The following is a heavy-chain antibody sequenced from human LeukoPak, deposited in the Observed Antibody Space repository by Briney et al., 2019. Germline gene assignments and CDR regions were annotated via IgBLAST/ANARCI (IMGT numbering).Heavy chain of an antibody. CDR1: GYIFTSYY. CDR3: ARDRNWNDNFDY. Sequence: GASVKVSCKASGYIFTSYYMHWVRQAPGQGLEWMGIINPSGGSTSYAQKFQGRVTMTRDTSISTAYMELSRLRSDDTAVYYCARDRNWNDNFDYWGQGTLVTVSS. V-gene: IGHV1-46*01. CDR2: INPSGGST. D-gene: IGHD1-1*01. J-gene: IGHJ4*02.